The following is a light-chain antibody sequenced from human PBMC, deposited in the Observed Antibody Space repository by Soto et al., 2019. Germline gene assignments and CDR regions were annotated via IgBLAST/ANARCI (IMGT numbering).Light chain of an antibody. CDR1: QKISSGY. V-gene: IGKV3-20*01. J-gene: IGKJ1*01. CDR3: QQYGSWT. CDR2: GAS. Sequence: EIVLTQSPGTLSLSVGERAALSCRASQKISSGYLAWYQQKPGQAPRLLIYGASSRATGIPDRFSGSGSGTDFTLTISRLEPEDLAVYYCQQYGSWTFGQGTKVEIK.